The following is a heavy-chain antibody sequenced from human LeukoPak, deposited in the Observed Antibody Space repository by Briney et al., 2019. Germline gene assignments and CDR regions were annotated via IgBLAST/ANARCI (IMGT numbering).Heavy chain of an antibody. J-gene: IGHJ6*02. Sequence: GGSLRLSCAASGFTFSSYGMHWVRQAPGKGLEWVAVIWYDGSNKYYADSVKGRFTISRDNSKNTLYLQMNSLRAEDTAVYYCARELWVYAIYYYYYGMDVWGQGTTVTVSS. CDR3: ARELWVYAIYYYYYGMDV. CDR2: IWYDGSNK. D-gene: IGHD2-8*01. V-gene: IGHV3-33*01. CDR1: GFTFSSYG.